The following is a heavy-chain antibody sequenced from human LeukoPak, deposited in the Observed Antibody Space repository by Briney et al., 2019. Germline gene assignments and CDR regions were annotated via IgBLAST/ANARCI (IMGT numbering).Heavy chain of an antibody. Sequence: SVKVSCEASGGTFSSYAISWVRQAPGQGLEWMGGIIPIFGTANYAQKFQGRVTITADESTSTAYMELSSLRSEDTAVYYCARPAATYSAAFDYWGQGTLVTVSS. J-gene: IGHJ4*02. V-gene: IGHV1-69*01. CDR2: IIPIFGTA. CDR3: ARPAATYSAAFDY. D-gene: IGHD2-2*01. CDR1: GGTFSSYA.